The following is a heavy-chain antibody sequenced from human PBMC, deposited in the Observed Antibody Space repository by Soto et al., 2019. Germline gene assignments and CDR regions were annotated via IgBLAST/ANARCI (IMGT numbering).Heavy chain of an antibody. J-gene: IGHJ6*03. CDR3: ARDQAIFGPRSAYYYYMDV. D-gene: IGHD3-3*01. CDR1: GYTFTSYY. V-gene: IGHV1-46*03. Sequence: GASVKVSCKASGYTFTSYYMHWVRQAPGQGLEWMGIINPSGGSTSYAQKFQGRVTMTRDTSTSTVYMELSSLRSEDTAVYYCARDQAIFGPRSAYYYYMDVWGKGTTVTVSS. CDR2: INPSGGST.